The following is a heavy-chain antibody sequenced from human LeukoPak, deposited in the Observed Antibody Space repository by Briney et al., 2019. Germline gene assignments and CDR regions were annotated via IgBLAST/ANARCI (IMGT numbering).Heavy chain of an antibody. J-gene: IGHJ6*02. V-gene: IGHV3-53*01. CDR3: ARENGYCSTTSCPLDV. CDR1: GFTVSSNY. CDR2: IYNAGVGGNI. Sequence: GGSLRLSCAASGFTVSSNYMTWVRQAPGKGLEWVSVIYNAGVGGNIYYADSVKGRFTISRDNSKNTLYLKMHSLRAEDTAVYYCARENGYCSTTSCPLDVWGQGTTVTVSS. D-gene: IGHD2-2*01.